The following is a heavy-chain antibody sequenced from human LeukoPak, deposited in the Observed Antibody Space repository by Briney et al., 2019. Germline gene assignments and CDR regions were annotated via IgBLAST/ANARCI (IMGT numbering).Heavy chain of an antibody. CDR2: IIPIFVTA. J-gene: IGHJ6*03. CDR1: GGTFSSYA. D-gene: IGHD5-12*01. V-gene: IGHV1-69*05. Sequence: SLKVSCKASGGTFSSYAISWVRQAPGQGLEWMGGIIPIFVTANYAQKFQGRVTITTDESTSTAYMELRSLRSEDTDVYYCARAGGGGNSSYDFYYYYMDVWGKGTTVTVSS. CDR3: ARAGGGGNSSYDFYYYYMDV.